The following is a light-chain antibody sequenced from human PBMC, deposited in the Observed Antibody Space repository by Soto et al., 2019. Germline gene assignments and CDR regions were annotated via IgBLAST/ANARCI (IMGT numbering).Light chain of an antibody. CDR3: QQRSEWPRT. V-gene: IGKV3-11*01. CDR1: QSISSS. CDR2: DAS. Sequence: EIVLTQSPATLSLSPGERATLSCRASQSISSSLAWYQQKPGQAPRLLIYDASSRATGFPARFSGSGSGTDFTLTIGSLEPEDFAVYYCQQRSEWPRTFGQGTKVENK. J-gene: IGKJ1*01.